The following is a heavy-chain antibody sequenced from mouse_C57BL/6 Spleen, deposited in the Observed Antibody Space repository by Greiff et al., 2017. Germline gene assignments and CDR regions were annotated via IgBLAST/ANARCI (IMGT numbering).Heavy chain of an antibody. CDR1: GYTFTSYW. CDR3: ARSPYYYGSRDYAMDY. J-gene: IGHJ4*01. V-gene: IGHV1-55*01. Sequence: QVQLQQPGAELVKPGASVKMSCKASGYTFTSYWITWVKQRPGQGLEWIGDIYPGSGSTNYNEKFKSKATLTVDTSSSTAYMQLSSLTSEDSAVYYCARSPYYYGSRDYAMDYWCQGTSVTVSS. CDR2: IYPGSGST. D-gene: IGHD1-1*01.